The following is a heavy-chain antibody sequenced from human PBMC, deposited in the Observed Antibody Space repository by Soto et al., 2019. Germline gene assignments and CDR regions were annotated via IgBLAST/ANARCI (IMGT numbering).Heavy chain of an antibody. CDR2: VAANVSNR. J-gene: IGHJ6*02. Sequence: EVQLMESGGGLVQPGGSLRLSFAASGISFTTYAMTWVRQAPGKGLEWVSTVAANVSNRHYADFAKGRFTISRDNSKNTLSLQMNSLRVEDTAVYYCAADYRRLNSLNGHYYSFGMDVWGHGTAITVSS. D-gene: IGHD2-8*01. CDR3: AADYRRLNSLNGHYYSFGMDV. V-gene: IGHV3-23*01. CDR1: GISFTTYA.